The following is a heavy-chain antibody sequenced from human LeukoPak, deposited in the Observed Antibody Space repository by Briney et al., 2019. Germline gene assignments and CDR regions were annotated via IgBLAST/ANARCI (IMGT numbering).Heavy chain of an antibody. Sequence: GRSLRLSCAASGFTFDDYAMHWVRQAPGKGLEWVSGISWNNGSIGYADSVKGRFTISRDNAKNSLYLQMNSLRVEDMALYYCAKAGRIGDYYMDVWGKGTTVTVSS. D-gene: IGHD2-15*01. CDR1: GFTFDDYA. J-gene: IGHJ6*03. V-gene: IGHV3-9*03. CDR3: AKAGRIGDYYMDV. CDR2: ISWNNGSI.